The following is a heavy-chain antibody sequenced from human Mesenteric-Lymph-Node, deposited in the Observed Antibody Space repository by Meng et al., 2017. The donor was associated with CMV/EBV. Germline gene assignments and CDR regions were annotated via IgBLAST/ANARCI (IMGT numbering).Heavy chain of an antibody. CDR3: ARGAVSRLVIATFDY. Sequence: SGYTFNSYGISWVRQAPGQGLEWMGWISVYNGNTNYAQKLQGRVTMTTDTSTSTAYMELRSLRSDDTAVYYCARGAVSRLVIATFDYWGQGTLVTVSS. J-gene: IGHJ4*02. V-gene: IGHV1-18*01. CDR1: GYTFNSYG. CDR2: ISVYNGNT. D-gene: IGHD3-9*01.